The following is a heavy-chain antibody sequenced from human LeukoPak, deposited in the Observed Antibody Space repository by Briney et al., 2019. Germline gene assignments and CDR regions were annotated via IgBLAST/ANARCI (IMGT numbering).Heavy chain of an antibody. D-gene: IGHD6-13*01. Sequence: GGSLRLSCAASVFTFSSSGMSWVRQAPGKGLEWLSYINGSSSTIYYADSVKGRFTISRDNAKNSLYLQMNSLRAEDTAVYYCARAGYSSTHAFDIWGQGTMVTVSS. J-gene: IGHJ3*02. CDR2: INGSSSTI. V-gene: IGHV3-48*04. CDR1: VFTFSSSG. CDR3: ARAGYSSTHAFDI.